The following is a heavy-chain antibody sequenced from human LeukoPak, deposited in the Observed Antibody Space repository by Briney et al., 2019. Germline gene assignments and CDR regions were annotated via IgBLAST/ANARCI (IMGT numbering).Heavy chain of an antibody. CDR2: ISYDGSNK. Sequence: GGSLRLSCAASGFTFSSYGMHWVRQAPGKGLEWVAVISYDGSNKYYADSVKGRFTISRDNSKNTLYLQMNSLRAEDTAVYYCAKAGGLLLNFFDYWGQGTLVTVSS. J-gene: IGHJ4*02. V-gene: IGHV3-30*18. CDR3: AKAGGLLLNFFDY. D-gene: IGHD3-22*01. CDR1: GFTFSSYG.